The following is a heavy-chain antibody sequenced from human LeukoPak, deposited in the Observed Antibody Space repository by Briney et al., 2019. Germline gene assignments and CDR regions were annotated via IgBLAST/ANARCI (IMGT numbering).Heavy chain of an antibody. CDR1: GFTFSDYY. V-gene: IGHV3-11*04. Sequence: GGSLRLSCAASGFTFSDYYMTWIRQAPGKGLECFSYISDTGDTTYYADSVKGRFTISRDNAKNSLYLQMNSLRAEDTAVYYCASPLGSSKVREVFDIWGKGTMVTVS. CDR2: ISDTGDTT. J-gene: IGHJ3*02. CDR3: ASPLGSSKVREVFDI. D-gene: IGHD6-6*01.